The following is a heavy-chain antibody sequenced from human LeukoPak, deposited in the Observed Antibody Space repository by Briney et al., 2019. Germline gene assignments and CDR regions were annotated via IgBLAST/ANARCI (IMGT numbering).Heavy chain of an antibody. D-gene: IGHD3-10*01. Sequence: GASVKVSCKASGYTFTSYAMHWVRQAPGQRLEWMGWINAGNGNTKYSQKFQGRVTITRDTSASTAYMELSSLRSEDTAVYYCARNLVRGVIGQRGLGYWGQGTLVTVSS. CDR2: INAGNGNT. V-gene: IGHV1-3*01. J-gene: IGHJ4*02. CDR1: GYTFTSYA. CDR3: ARNLVRGVIGQRGLGY.